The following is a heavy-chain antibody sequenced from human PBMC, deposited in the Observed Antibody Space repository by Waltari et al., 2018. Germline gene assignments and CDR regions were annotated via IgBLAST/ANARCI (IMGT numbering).Heavy chain of an antibody. Sequence: QVQLVQSGSEVKKPGASVKGSCQASGYSFYSYGFSRERQAPGQGLEWIGWIRNYNGDTNYAQKFQGRVTLTTDKATTTAYMELRNLRSDDTAVYYCSRTFGAYVGDHDYWGKGTAVNVSS. CDR1: GYSFYSYG. V-gene: IGHV1-18*01. CDR3: SRTFGAYVGDHDY. CDR2: IRNYNGDT. J-gene: IGHJ4*02. D-gene: IGHD3-16*01.